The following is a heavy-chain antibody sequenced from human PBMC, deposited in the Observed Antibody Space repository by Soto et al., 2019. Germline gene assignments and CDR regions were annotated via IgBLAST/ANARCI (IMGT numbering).Heavy chain of an antibody. CDR2: IYYTGTT. CDR3: ARRVYSGSGRDYFDR. CDR1: GGPISSSGHF. J-gene: IGHJ4*02. D-gene: IGHD1-26*01. Sequence: QLQLQESGPGLVKPSETLSLICSVSGGPISSSGHFWAWIRQPPGRGLEWLATIYYTGTTYYNPSLKGRLTISMDTSKDQFSLDLTSMTAADTALYFCARRVYSGSGRDYFDRWGQGSLVTVSS. V-gene: IGHV4-39*01.